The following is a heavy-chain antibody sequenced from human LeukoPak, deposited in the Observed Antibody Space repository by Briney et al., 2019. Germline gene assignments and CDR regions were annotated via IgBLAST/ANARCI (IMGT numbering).Heavy chain of an antibody. CDR1: GGSFSGYY. CDR2: INHSGST. CDR3: ARGSTGPLGDDWFDP. D-gene: IGHD3-16*01. V-gene: IGHV4-34*01. Sequence: PSETLSLTCAVYGGSFSGYYWSWIRQPPGKGLEWIGEINHSGSTHYNPSLKSRVTISVDTSKNQFSLKLSSVTAADTAVYYCARGSTGPLGDDWFDPWGQGTLVTVSS. J-gene: IGHJ5*02.